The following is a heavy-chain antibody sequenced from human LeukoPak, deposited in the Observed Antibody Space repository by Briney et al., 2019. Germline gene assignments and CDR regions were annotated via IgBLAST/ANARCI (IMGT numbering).Heavy chain of an antibody. V-gene: IGHV3-21*01. CDR1: GFTFSSYS. CDR2: ISSSSSYI. J-gene: IGHJ3*02. CDR3: ARDAPYYDFWSGPKRGDAFDI. Sequence: KTGGSLRLSCAASGFTFSSYSMNWVRQAPGKGLEWVSSISSSSSYIYYADSVKGRFTISRDNAKNSLYLQMNSLRAEDTAVYYCARDAPYYDFWSGPKRGDAFDIWGQGTMVTVSS. D-gene: IGHD3-3*01.